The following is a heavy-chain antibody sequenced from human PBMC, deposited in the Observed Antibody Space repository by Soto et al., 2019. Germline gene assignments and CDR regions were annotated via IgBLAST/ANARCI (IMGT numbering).Heavy chain of an antibody. CDR1: GFTVSSNY. Sequence: GSLRLSCAASGFTVSSNYMSWVRQAPGKGLEWVAVISYDGSNKYYADSVKGRFTISRDNSKNTLYLQMNSLRAEDTAVYYCARDSRNYYYYMDVWGKGTTVTVSS. CDR3: ARDSRNYYYYMDV. CDR2: ISYDGSNK. V-gene: IGHV3-30*03. J-gene: IGHJ6*03.